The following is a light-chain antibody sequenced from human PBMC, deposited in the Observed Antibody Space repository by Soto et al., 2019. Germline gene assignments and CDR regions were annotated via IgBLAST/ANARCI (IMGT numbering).Light chain of an antibody. CDR1: QSISTY. Sequence: DIQMTQSPSSLSASVGDRVTISCRASQSISTYLNWHQQKPGKAPRLLIYAASTVQTGVPPRFSGSGSGTDFTLTISSLRLDDIATYFCQQSYSAPPWTFGQGTKVEIK. V-gene: IGKV1-39*01. J-gene: IGKJ1*01. CDR3: QQSYSAPPWT. CDR2: AAS.